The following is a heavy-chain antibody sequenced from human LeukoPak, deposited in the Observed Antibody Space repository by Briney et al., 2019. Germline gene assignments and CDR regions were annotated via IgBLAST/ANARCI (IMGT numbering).Heavy chain of an antibody. CDR3: AHSPGKGASYY. V-gene: IGHV2-5*01. CDR2: LYWHDDE. Sequence: ESGPTLAKPSQTFTLTCTFCGFSLSTSGVGVGWIRQPPGKALEWLALLYWHDDERYSPSLQSRLNITKDTSKNQVALTMTNLDPVDTATYYCAHSPGKGASYYWGQGTLVTVSS. J-gene: IGHJ4*02. D-gene: IGHD3-16*01. CDR1: GFSLSTSGVG.